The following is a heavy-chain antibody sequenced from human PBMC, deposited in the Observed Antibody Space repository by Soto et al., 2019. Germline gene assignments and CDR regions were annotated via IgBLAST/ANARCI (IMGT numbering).Heavy chain of an antibody. D-gene: IGHD3-16*01. CDR3: ARDSRGRTIGDHYYYYYMDV. Sequence: ASVKVSCKASGGTFSSYTISWVRQAPGQGLEWMGRIIPILGIANYAQKFQGRVTITADKSTSTAYMELSSLRSEDTAVYYCARDSRGRTIGDHYYYYYMDVWGKGTTVTVSS. J-gene: IGHJ6*03. CDR1: GGTFSSYT. V-gene: IGHV1-69*04. CDR2: IIPILGIA.